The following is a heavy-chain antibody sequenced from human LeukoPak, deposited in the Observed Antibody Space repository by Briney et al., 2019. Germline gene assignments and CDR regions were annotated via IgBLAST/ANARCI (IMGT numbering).Heavy chain of an antibody. D-gene: IGHD3-22*01. J-gene: IGHJ4*02. CDR2: IYYSGST. Sequence: SETLSLTCTVSGGSISSYYWSWIRQPPGKGLEWIGYIYYSGSTNYNPSLKSRVTISVDTSKNQFSLKLSSVTAADTAVYYCAREGYYDSSGYEGWGQGTLVTVSS. V-gene: IGHV4-59*01. CDR3: AREGYYDSSGYEG. CDR1: GGSISSYY.